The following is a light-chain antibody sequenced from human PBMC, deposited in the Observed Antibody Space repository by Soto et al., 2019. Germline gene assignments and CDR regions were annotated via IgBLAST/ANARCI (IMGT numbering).Light chain of an antibody. Sequence: DIQMTQSPSSLSASVGDRVTITCRASQSISSYLNWYQQKPGKAPKLLIYAASSLHSGVPSRCSGSGSGTDFTLSISILQPEDFATYYCQQSSSTPLTFGQGTKLEIK. V-gene: IGKV1-39*01. CDR3: QQSSSTPLT. J-gene: IGKJ2*01. CDR2: AAS. CDR1: QSISSY.